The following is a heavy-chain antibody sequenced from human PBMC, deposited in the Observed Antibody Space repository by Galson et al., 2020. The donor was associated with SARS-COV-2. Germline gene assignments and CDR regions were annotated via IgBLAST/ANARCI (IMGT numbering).Heavy chain of an antibody. CDR3: ARDSTGLGRFDY. D-gene: IGHD2-2*01. CDR1: GFTFSSYS. CDR2: ISSSSSYI. V-gene: IGHV3-21*01. J-gene: IGHJ4*02. Sequence: GESLKISCAASGFTFSSYSMNWVRQAPGKGLEWVSSISSSSSYIYYADSVKGRFTISRDNAKNSLYLQMNSLRAEDTAVYYCARDSTGLGRFDYWGQGTLVTVSS.